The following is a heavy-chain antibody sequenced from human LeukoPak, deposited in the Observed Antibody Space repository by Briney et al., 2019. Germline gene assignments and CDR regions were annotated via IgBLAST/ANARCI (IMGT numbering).Heavy chain of an antibody. V-gene: IGHV1-69*05. D-gene: IGHD5-18*01. Sequence: ASVKVSCKASGGTFSSYAISWVRQAPGQGLEWMGGIIPIFGTANYAQKFQGRVTMTRDTSTSTVYMELSSLRSEDTAVYYCARVLAPSYSYGPGGFDYWGQGTLVTVSS. J-gene: IGHJ4*02. CDR1: GGTFSSYA. CDR3: ARVLAPSYSYGPGGFDY. CDR2: IIPIFGTA.